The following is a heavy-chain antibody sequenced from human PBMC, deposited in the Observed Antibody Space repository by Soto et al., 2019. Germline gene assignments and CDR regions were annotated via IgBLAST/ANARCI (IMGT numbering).Heavy chain of an antibody. Sequence: AGGSLRLSCAASGFTFSTFAMHWLRQAPGKGLEWVALISYDGSNKYYADSVKGRLTISRDNSENTLYLQMNSLRAEDTAVYYCARGQGYFDYWGQGTLVTVSS. CDR1: GFTFSTFA. J-gene: IGHJ4*02. V-gene: IGHV3-30-3*01. CDR2: ISYDGSNK. CDR3: ARGQGYFDY.